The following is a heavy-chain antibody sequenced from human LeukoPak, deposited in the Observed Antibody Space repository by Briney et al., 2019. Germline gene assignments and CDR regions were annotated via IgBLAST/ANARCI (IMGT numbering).Heavy chain of an antibody. CDR3: ARVELSGWLPFDY. CDR2: IIPIFGTA. J-gene: IGHJ4*02. D-gene: IGHD5-24*01. Sequence: ASVKVSCKASGGTFSSYAISWVRQAPGQGLEWMGGIIPIFGTANYAQKFQGRVTITTDESTSTAYMELSSLRSEDTAVYYCARVELSGWLPFDYWGQGTLVTVSS. V-gene: IGHV1-69*05. CDR1: GGTFSSYA.